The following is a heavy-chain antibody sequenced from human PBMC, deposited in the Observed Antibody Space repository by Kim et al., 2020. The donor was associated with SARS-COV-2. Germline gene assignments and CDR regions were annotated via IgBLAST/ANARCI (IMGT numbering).Heavy chain of an antibody. CDR2: IKEDGSEK. V-gene: IGHV3-7*01. J-gene: IGHJ3*02. CDR3: VRDGYSGYDRAFDI. D-gene: IGHD5-12*01. CDR1: GFTFSSYW. Sequence: GGSLRLSCADSGFTFSSYWMSWVRQAPGNGLEWVANIKEDGSEKYYVDSVKGRFTISRDNAKNSVYLQMNSLRAEDTAVYFCVRDGYSGYDRAFDIWGQGPMVTVS.